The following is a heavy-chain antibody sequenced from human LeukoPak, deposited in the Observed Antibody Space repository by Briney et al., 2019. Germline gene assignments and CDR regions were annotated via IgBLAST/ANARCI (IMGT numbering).Heavy chain of an antibody. CDR3: AGDGYNGYFDY. V-gene: IGHV4-59*11. CDR2: IYYSGGT. Sequence: SETLSLTCTVSGVSINSHYWSWIRQSPGKGLEWIGYIYYSGGTNYNPSLKSRVTISVDTSKQQFSLNLTSVTAADTAVYYCAGDGYNGYFDYWGQGTLVTVSS. J-gene: IGHJ4*03. CDR1: GVSINSHY. D-gene: IGHD5-24*01.